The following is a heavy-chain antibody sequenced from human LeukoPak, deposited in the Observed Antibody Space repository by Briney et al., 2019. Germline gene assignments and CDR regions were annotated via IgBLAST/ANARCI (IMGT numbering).Heavy chain of an antibody. J-gene: IGHJ5*02. CDR3: ARHLRYCSGGSCFNCFDP. CDR2: IYYSGST. D-gene: IGHD2-15*01. Sequence: SETLSLTCTVSGGSISSSSYYWGWIRQPPGKGLEWIGSIYYSGSTYYNPSLKSRVTISVDTSKNQFSLKLSSVTAADTAVYYCARHLRYCSGGSCFNCFDPWGRGTLVTVSS. V-gene: IGHV4-39*01. CDR1: GGSISSSSYY.